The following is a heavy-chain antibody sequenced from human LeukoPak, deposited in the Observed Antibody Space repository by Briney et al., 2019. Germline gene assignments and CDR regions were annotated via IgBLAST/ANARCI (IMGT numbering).Heavy chain of an antibody. CDR3: AKDGVAHYYDLGDAFDI. Sequence: GGSLRLSCAASGFTFSNYAMSWVRQAPGRGLEWVLGISNSGGDTQYADSVKGRFTISRDNSKNTLYLQMNSLRAEDTAVYYCAKDGVAHYYDLGDAFDIWGQGTMVTVSS. V-gene: IGHV3-23*01. D-gene: IGHD3-22*01. CDR1: GFTFSNYA. J-gene: IGHJ3*02. CDR2: ISNSGGDT.